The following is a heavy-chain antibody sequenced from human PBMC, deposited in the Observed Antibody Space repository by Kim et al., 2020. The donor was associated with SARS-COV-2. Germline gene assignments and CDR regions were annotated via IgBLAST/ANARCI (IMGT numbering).Heavy chain of an antibody. V-gene: IGHV1-2*02. CDR1: GYTFTGYY. CDR2: INPNSGGT. Sequence: ASVKVSCKASGYTFTGYYMHWVRQAPGQGLEWMGWINPNSGGTNYAQKFQGRVTMTRDTSISTAYMELSRLRSDDTAVYYCARSRAPIITIFGVVINHDAFDIWGQGTMVTVSS. D-gene: IGHD3-3*01. CDR3: ARSRAPIITIFGVVINHDAFDI. J-gene: IGHJ3*02.